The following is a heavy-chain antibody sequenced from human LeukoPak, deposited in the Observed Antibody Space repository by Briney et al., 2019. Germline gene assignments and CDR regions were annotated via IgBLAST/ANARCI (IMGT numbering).Heavy chain of an antibody. CDR2: INNSGTST. Sequence: GGSLRLSCAGSGFTFSSYAMSWVRQAPGKGLEWVSTINNSGTSTYSADSVKGQFTISRDNSKNTLYLQMNSLGAEDTAVYYCAKDLVPRYCSGGSCYSAFDYWGQGTLVTVSS. CDR1: GFTFSSYA. D-gene: IGHD2-15*01. CDR3: AKDLVPRYCSGGSCYSAFDY. V-gene: IGHV3-23*01. J-gene: IGHJ4*02.